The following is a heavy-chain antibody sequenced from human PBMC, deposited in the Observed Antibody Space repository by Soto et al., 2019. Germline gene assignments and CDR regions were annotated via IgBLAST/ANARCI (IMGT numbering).Heavy chain of an antibody. CDR1: EFTFP. Sequence: GGSLRLSGTVSEFTFPMSWLRQAPGPGLEWVATITESGDRTHYADSGKGRSTISRDNSKNTVFLQMNSLRAVDTAIYFFATWKWDHFDYWGQGMPVPVSS. J-gene: IGHJ4*02. CDR3: ATWKWDHFDY. V-gene: IGHV3-23*01. CDR2: ITESGDRT. D-gene: IGHD1-26*01.